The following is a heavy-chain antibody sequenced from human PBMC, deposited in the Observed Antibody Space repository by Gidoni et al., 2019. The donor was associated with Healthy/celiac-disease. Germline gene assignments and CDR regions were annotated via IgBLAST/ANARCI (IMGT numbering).Heavy chain of an antibody. J-gene: IGHJ3*02. D-gene: IGHD3-22*01. CDR2: IYYSGST. V-gene: IGHV4-59*01. Sequence: QVQLQESGPGLVKPSETLSLTCTVSGGSISSYYWSWIRQPPGKGLEWIGYIYYSGSTNYNPSLKSRVTISVDTSKNQFSLKLSSVTAADTAVYYCARDLWYYDSSGYLGPFIDIWGQGTMVTVSS. CDR3: ARDLWYYDSSGYLGPFIDI. CDR1: GGSISSYY.